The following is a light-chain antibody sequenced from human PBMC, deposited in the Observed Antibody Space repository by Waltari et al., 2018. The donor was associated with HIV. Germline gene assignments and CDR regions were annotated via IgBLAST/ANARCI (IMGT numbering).Light chain of an antibody. Sequence: YVLTQPPSVSVAPGEAARISCGGNNIEDKTVHWYQQKPGQAPVLVIYYNADRPSGIPERFSGSNSQNTATLTISRVEAGDEADYYCQVWDDIIGPYVVFGGGTKLTVL. V-gene: IGLV3-21*04. CDR2: YNA. CDR1: NIEDKT. CDR3: QVWDDIIGPYVV. J-gene: IGLJ3*02.